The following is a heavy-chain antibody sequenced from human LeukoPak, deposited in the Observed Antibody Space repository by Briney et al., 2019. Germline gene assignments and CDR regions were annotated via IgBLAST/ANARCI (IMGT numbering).Heavy chain of an antibody. CDR3: VRDIDRYYADY. Sequence: PGGSLTLSCAASGFIFSSYWMSWVRQAPGKGLEWVANIKQDGSERYYVDSVKGRFTISRDNAKNSLYLQMNSLRAEDTAVYYCVRDIDRYYADYWGQGTLVTVSS. J-gene: IGHJ4*02. D-gene: IGHD3-3*01. V-gene: IGHV3-7*01. CDR2: IKQDGSER. CDR1: GFIFSSYW.